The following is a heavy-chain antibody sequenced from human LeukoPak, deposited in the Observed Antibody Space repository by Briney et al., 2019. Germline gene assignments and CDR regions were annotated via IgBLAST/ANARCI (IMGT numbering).Heavy chain of an antibody. CDR1: GYTFTNHA. CDR3: ASGELGGVIVMTYYFDY. CDR2: IIPIFGTA. J-gene: IGHJ4*02. V-gene: IGHV1-69*13. Sequence: ASVKVSCKASGYTFTNHAISWVRQAPGQGLEWMGGIIPIFGTANYAQKFQGRVTITADESTSTAYMELSSLRSEDTAVYYCASGELGGVIVMTYYFDYWGQGTLVTVSS. D-gene: IGHD3-16*02.